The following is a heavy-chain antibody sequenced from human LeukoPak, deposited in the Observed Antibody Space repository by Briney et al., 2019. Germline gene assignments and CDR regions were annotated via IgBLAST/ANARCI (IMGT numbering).Heavy chain of an antibody. V-gene: IGHV3-21*01. J-gene: IGHJ4*02. CDR2: ISSSSSYK. D-gene: IGHD6-13*01. Sequence: PGGSLRLSCAASGFTFSSYSMNWVRQAPGKGLEWVSSISSSSSYKYYADSVKGRFTISRDNAKNSLYLQMNSLRAEDTAVYYCARDAEWQQLVHYFDYWGQGTLVTVSS. CDR1: GFTFSSYS. CDR3: ARDAEWQQLVHYFDY.